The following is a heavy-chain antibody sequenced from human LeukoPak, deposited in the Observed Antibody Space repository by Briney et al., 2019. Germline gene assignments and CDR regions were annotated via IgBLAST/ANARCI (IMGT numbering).Heavy chain of an antibody. CDR1: GGTFSSYA. V-gene: IGHV1-3*01. Sequence: GASVKVSCKASGGTFSSYAILWVRQAPGQRLEWLGWINAGNGNTKYSQNFQGRVTLTRDTSATTASMEMNSLRSEDTALYYCARGRWSATTASYYLDFWGLGTLVTVSS. D-gene: IGHD2-21*02. CDR3: ARGRWSATTASYYLDF. CDR2: INAGNGNT. J-gene: IGHJ4*02.